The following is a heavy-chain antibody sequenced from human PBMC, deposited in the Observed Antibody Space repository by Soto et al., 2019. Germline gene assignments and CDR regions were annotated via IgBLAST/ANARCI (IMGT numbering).Heavy chain of an antibody. J-gene: IGHJ3*02. CDR2: ISSSSSTI. Sequence: PGGSLRLSCAASGFPFSSYSMNWVRQAPGKGLEWVSYISSSSSTIYYADSVKGRFTISRDNAKNSLYLQMSSLRAEDTAVYYCARVKAYRLGILTGYYQGPDAFDIWGQGTMVTVSS. CDR1: GFPFSSYS. CDR3: ARVKAYRLGILTGYYQGPDAFDI. V-gene: IGHV3-48*01. D-gene: IGHD3-9*01.